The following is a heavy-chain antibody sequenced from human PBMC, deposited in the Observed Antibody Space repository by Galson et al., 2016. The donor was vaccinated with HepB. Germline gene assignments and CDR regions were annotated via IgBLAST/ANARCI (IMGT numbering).Heavy chain of an antibody. CDR2: VRDNGGT. D-gene: IGHD7-27*01. Sequence: SLRLSCAASGFKFSRFAMSWVRQAPEKGPEWVSGVRDNGGTFYADSVKRRFTISRDNSKNTMYLQMNSLRAEDTAIYYCAKELAEVGKPFFDYWGPGTQLIVSS. CDR1: GFKFSRFA. J-gene: IGHJ4*02. CDR3: AKELAEVGKPFFDY. V-gene: IGHV3-23*01.